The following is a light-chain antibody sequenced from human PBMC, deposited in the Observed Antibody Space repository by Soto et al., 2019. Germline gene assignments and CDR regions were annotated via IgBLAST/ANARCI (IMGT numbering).Light chain of an antibody. Sequence: QSVLTQPPSASGSPGQSVTISCTGASSDVGGYSSVSWYQQHPGKAPKLMIYEVNKRPSGVPGRFSGSKSGNTASLTVSGLQAEDEGDYYCSSYAGTSTFVVFGGGTKLTVL. CDR3: SSYAGTSTFVV. CDR2: EVN. V-gene: IGLV2-8*01. CDR1: SSDVGGYSS. J-gene: IGLJ2*01.